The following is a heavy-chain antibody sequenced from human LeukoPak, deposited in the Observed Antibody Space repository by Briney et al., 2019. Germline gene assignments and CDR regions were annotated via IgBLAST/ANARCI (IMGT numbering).Heavy chain of an antibody. J-gene: IGHJ4*02. CDR3: AKDIFHCSSTSRYPHPVDY. CDR1: GFTFSSYA. D-gene: IGHD2-2*01. V-gene: IGHV3-23*01. CDR2: ISGSGGST. Sequence: GGSLRLSCAASGFTFSSYAMSWVRQAPGKGLEWVSAISGSGGSTYYADSVKGRFTISRDNSKNTLYLQMNSLRAEDTAVYYCAKDIFHCSSTSRYPHPVDYWGQGTLVTVSS.